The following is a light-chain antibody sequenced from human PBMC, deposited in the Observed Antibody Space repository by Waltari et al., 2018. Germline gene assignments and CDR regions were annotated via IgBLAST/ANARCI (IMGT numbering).Light chain of an antibody. V-gene: IGKV3-15*01. Sequence: EVVMTQSPATLSASPGEGATVSCRASQSVRTNVAWYQQTPGQAPRLLTDGASTRATGNPDRFGGSGSGTEFILTISSLQSEDFAVYYCQQRNTWWTFGQGTKVEIK. CDR2: GAS. J-gene: IGKJ1*01. CDR3: QQRNTWWT. CDR1: QSVRTN.